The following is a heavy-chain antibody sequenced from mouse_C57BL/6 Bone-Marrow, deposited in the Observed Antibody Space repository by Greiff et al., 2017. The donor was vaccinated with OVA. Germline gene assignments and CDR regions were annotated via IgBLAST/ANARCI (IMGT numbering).Heavy chain of an antibody. D-gene: IGHD1-1*01. CDR1: GFTFSSYA. J-gene: IGHJ1*03. CDR3: ARSPYYYGSHWYFDV. Sequence: EVKLQESGGGLVKPGGSLKLSCAASGFTFSSYAMSWVRQTPEKRLEWVATISDGGSYTYYPDNVKGRFTISRDNAKNNLYLQMSHLKSEDTAMYYCARSPYYYGSHWYFDVWGTGTTVTVSS. V-gene: IGHV5-4*03. CDR2: ISDGGSYT.